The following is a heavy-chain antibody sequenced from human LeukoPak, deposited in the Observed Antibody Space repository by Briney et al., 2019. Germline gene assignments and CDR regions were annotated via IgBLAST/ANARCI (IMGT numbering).Heavy chain of an antibody. Sequence: ASVKVSCKASGYTFTSYDINWVRQATGQGPEWMGWMNPNSGNTGYAQKFQGRVTITRNTSISTAYMELSSLRSEDTAVYYCARGRYWWYFDYWGQGTLVTVSS. CDR2: MNPNSGNT. CDR3: ARGRYWWYFDY. V-gene: IGHV1-8*03. J-gene: IGHJ4*02. CDR1: GYTFTSYD. D-gene: IGHD2-15*01.